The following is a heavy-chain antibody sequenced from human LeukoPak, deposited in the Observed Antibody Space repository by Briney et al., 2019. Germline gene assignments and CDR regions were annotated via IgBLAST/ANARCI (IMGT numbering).Heavy chain of an antibody. J-gene: IGHJ4*02. CDR3: ARDLLGSDCGSTSCYNYYFDY. V-gene: IGHV1-2*02. D-gene: IGHD2-2*02. CDR1: GYTFTGYY. CDR2: INPNSGGT. Sequence: ASVKVSCKASGYTFTGYYMHWVRQAPGQGLEWMGWINPNSGGTNYAQKFQGRVTMTRDTSISTAYMELSRLRSDDTAVYYCARDLLGSDCGSTSCYNYYFDYWGQGTLVTVSS.